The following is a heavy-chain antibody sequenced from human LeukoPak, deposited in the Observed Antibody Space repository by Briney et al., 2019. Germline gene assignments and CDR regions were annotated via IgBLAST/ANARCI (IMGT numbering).Heavy chain of an antibody. J-gene: IGHJ6*03. CDR3: ARDHGPYSSSSSYYYYYMDV. CDR1: GYTFTSYY. V-gene: IGHV1-46*01. D-gene: IGHD6-13*01. CDR2: INPSGGST. Sequence: ASVKVSFTASGYTFTSYYMHWVRQAPGQGLEWMGIINPSGGSTSYAQKFQGRVTMTRDMSTSTVYMELSSLRSEDTAVYYCARDHGPYSSSSSYYYYYMDVWGKGTTVTVSS.